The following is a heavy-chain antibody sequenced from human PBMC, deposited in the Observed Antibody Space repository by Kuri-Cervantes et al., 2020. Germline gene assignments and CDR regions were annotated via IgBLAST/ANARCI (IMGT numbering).Heavy chain of an antibody. CDR2: IISSGSTT. J-gene: IGHJ6*04. CDR1: GFIFSSYS. V-gene: IGHV3-48*01. CDR3: AREYSHNMDV. D-gene: IGHD2-15*01. Sequence: GESLKISCAASGFIFSSYSINWVRQAPGKGLEWVSYIISSGSTTYYAASVKGRFTISRDNAKKSLYLQMNSLRVEDTAVYYCAREYSHNMDVWGKGTTVTVSS.